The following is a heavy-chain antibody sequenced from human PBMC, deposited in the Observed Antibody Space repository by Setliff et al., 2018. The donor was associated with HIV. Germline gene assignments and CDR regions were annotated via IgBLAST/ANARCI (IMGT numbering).Heavy chain of an antibody. J-gene: IGHJ6*02. D-gene: IGHD3-3*01. Sequence: QAGGSLRLSCAASGFTFRNYNFNWVRQAPGRGLEWVSSISIGSGGAIDYADSVQGRFTISRDNSKNSLYLQMNSLRVEDTAVYYCARDYLYYNLYNGSPVYGMDVWGQGTTVTAP. V-gene: IGHV3-48*03. CDR1: GFTFRNYN. CDR3: ARDYLYYNLYNGSPVYGMDV. CDR2: ISIGSGGAI.